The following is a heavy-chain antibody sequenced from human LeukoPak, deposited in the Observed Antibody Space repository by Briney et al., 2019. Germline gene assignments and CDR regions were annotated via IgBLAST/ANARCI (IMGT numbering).Heavy chain of an antibody. V-gene: IGHV1-24*01. J-gene: IGHJ6*02. Sequence: ASVKVSCKVSGYTLTELSMHWVRQAPGKGLEWMGGFDPEDGETIYAQKFQGRVTMTEDTSTDTAYMELSSLKASDTAMYYCARLKFDDYGGKVGSYGMDVWGQGTTVTVSS. CDR1: GYTLTELS. D-gene: IGHD4-23*01. CDR2: FDPEDGET. CDR3: ARLKFDDYGGKVGSYGMDV.